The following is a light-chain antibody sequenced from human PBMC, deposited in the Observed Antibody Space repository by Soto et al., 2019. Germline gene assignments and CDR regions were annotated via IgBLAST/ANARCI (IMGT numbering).Light chain of an antibody. V-gene: IGKV3-11*01. CDR2: DAS. J-gene: IGKJ5*01. Sequence: EDVVTQSPPTLSLSPGERATLSCRASESVRRYLAWYQRKPGQAPRLLIYDASNRATGIPARFSGSGSGTDFTLTISSLEPEDFAVFYWQQRSNWPLITFGQGTRLAI. CDR3: QQRSNWPLIT. CDR1: ESVRRY.